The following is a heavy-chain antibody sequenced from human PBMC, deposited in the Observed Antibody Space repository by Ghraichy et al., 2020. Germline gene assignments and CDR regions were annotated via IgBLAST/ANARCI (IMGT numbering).Heavy chain of an antibody. CDR1: GSFFSSYF. Sequence: GGSLRLSCAASGSFFSSYFMSWVRQAPGKGLEWVANINQDESEKNYVDSVRGRFTISRDNAKNSLYLQMHSLRAEDTAVYYCAGSGGWLLHNWGQGTLVTVSS. D-gene: IGHD6-19*01. CDR3: AGSGGWLLHN. V-gene: IGHV3-7*03. J-gene: IGHJ4*02. CDR2: INQDESEK.